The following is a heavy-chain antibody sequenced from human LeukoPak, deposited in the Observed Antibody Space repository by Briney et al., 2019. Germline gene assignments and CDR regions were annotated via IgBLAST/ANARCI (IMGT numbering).Heavy chain of an antibody. D-gene: IGHD3-10*01. Sequence: SETLSLTCTVSGGSISSSSYYWGWIRQPPGKGLEWIGYIYYSGSTNYNPSLKSRVTISVDTSKNQFSLKLSSVPASATAVYDWARVLPSYYFGSGSLGDWFDPRGQGTLVTVSS. J-gene: IGHJ5*02. V-gene: IGHV4-61*05. CDR3: ARVLPSYYFGSGSLGDWFDP. CDR1: GGSISSSSYY. CDR2: IYYSGST.